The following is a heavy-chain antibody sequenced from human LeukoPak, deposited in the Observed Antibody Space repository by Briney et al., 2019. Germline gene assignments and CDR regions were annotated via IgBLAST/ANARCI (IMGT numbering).Heavy chain of an antibody. CDR1: GFTFSSYW. CDR3: ARDWWFDP. V-gene: IGHV3-74*01. Sequence: PGGSLRLSCAASGFTFSSYWMHWVRQTPGKGLLWVSRINSDGSSTDYADSVKGRFTISRDNAKNTLYLQMNSLRVEDTGVYYCARDWWFDPWGQGTLVTVSS. J-gene: IGHJ5*02. CDR2: INSDGSST.